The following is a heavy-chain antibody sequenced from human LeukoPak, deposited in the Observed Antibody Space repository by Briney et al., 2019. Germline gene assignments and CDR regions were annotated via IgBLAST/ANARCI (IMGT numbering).Heavy chain of an antibody. CDR3: ARDLYSGHEGNAFDI. D-gene: IGHD5-12*01. J-gene: IGHJ3*02. CDR2: IIPILGIA. Sequence: SVKVSCKASGYTFTSNGISWVRQAPGQGLEWMGRIIPILGIANYAQKFQGRVTIIADKSTSTAYMELSSLRSEDTAVYYCARDLYSGHEGNAFDIWGQGTMVTVSS. V-gene: IGHV1-69*04. CDR1: GYTFTSNG.